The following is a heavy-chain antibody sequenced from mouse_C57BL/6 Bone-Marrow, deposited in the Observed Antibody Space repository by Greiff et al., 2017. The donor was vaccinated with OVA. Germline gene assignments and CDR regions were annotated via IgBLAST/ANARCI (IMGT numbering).Heavy chain of an antibody. J-gene: IGHJ1*03. D-gene: IGHD1-1*01. CDR3: AGDYYGGSDGYFDV. CDR2: IDPKSGGT. V-gene: IGHV1-72*01. Sequence: VQLQQSGAELVKPGASVKLSCKASGYTFTSYWMHWVKQRPGRGLEWIGRIDPKSGGTKYNEKFKGKATLTVAKPSSTACMQLSSLTSGDSAGYDSAGDYYGGSDGYFDVWGTGTTVTVSS. CDR1: GYTFTSYW.